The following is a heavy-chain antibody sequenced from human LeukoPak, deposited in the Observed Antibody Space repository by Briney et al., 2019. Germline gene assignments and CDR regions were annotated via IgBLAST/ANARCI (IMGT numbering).Heavy chain of an antibody. D-gene: IGHD1-1*01. CDR1: GYSFTSYW. V-gene: IGHV5-51*01. J-gene: IGHJ4*02. CDR3: ARLLLPSTHDPAFDY. CDR2: IYPGDSDT. Sequence: GESLRISCKGSGYSFTSYWTGGVRQMPGKGLELMGIIYPGDSDTRYSPSLQGQVPISADKPISTAYLQWSSLKASDTAMYYCARLLLPSTHDPAFDYWGQGTLVTVSS.